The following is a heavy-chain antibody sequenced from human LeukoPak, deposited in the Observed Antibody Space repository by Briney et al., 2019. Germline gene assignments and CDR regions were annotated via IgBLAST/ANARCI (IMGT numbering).Heavy chain of an antibody. V-gene: IGHV3-23*01. CDR3: AKADGYREGVDY. Sequence: AGPLRHSPPAPDSTLSTHPLTGAPQPPGKGLEWVSAISGSGAGTYYADSVKGRFTISRDNSKNTLYLQMNSLRAEDTAVYYCAKADGYREGVDYWGQGTLVTVSS. CDR1: DSTLSTHP. D-gene: IGHD5-18*01. J-gene: IGHJ4*02. CDR2: ISGSGAGT.